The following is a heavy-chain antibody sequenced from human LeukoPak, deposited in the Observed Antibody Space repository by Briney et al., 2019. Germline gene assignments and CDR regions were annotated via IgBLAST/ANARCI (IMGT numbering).Heavy chain of an antibody. CDR2: ILSGGST. V-gene: IGHV3-23*01. J-gene: IGHJ5*02. CDR1: GFAFSSYA. D-gene: IGHD6-13*01. Sequence: PGGSLRLSCGASGFAFSSYAMNWVRQTPGKGLEWVSTILSGGSTYYADSVKGRFTISRDTSKNTMYLQMNNLRPEDTGVYYCAKDMVAAANWFDPWGQGTLVTVSS. CDR3: AKDMVAAANWFDP.